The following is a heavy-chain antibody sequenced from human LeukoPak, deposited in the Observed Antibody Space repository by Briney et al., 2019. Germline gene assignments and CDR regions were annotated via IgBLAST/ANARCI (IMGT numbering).Heavy chain of an antibody. CDR1: GLTFSNYG. Sequence: GESLRLSCSASGLTFSNYGMSWVRQAPGKGLEWVSGIHGSSGSTYYADSVKGRSTISRDNSKNTLYLQMNSLRAEDTAVYYCARGYDFWSGYSFDYWGQGTLVTVSS. CDR3: ARGYDFWSGYSFDY. D-gene: IGHD3-3*01. V-gene: IGHV3-23*01. J-gene: IGHJ4*02. CDR2: IHGSSGST.